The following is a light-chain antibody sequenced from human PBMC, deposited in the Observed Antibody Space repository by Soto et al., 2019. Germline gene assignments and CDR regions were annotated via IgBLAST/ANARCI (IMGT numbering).Light chain of an antibody. V-gene: IGLV1-44*01. CDR2: SNN. CDR3: AAWAASLGGFYV. CDR1: RSSIGSNT. J-gene: IGLJ1*01. Sequence: QSVLTQPPSVSGTPGQRVTISCSGSRSSIGSNTVNWYQHLPGSAPKLLIYSNNHRPSGVPDRFSASKAGASASLAISGLQSEDEGDYYCAAWAASLGGFYVFGSGTKVTVL.